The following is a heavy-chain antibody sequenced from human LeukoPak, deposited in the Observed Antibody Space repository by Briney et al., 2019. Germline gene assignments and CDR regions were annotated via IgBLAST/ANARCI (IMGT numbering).Heavy chain of an antibody. CDR1: GGSFSGYY. J-gene: IGHJ3*02. CDR2: VNHSGST. Sequence: SETLSLTCAVYGGSFSGYYWSWIRQPPGKGLEWIGEVNHSGSTNYNPSLKSRVTISVDTSKNQFSLKLSSVTAADTAVYYCARVARAIDAFDTWGQGTMVTVSS. V-gene: IGHV4-34*01. D-gene: IGHD2-15*01. CDR3: ARVARAIDAFDT.